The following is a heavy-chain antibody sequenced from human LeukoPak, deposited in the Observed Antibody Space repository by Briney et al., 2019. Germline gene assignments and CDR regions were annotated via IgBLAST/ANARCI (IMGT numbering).Heavy chain of an antibody. D-gene: IGHD2-15*01. V-gene: IGHV4-39*01. CDR3: ARGEDTGAFDI. CDR2: IYYSGST. Sequence: KASETLSLTCTVSGGSISSSSYYWGWIRQPPGKGLEWIGSIYYSGSTYYNPSLKSRVTISVDTSKNQFSLKLSSVTAADTAVYYCARGEDTGAFDIWGQGTMVTVSS. J-gene: IGHJ3*02. CDR1: GGSISSSSYY.